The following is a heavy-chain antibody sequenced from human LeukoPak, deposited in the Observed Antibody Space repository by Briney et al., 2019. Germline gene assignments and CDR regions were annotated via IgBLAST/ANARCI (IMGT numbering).Heavy chain of an antibody. V-gene: IGHV1-24*01. CDR3: ATDQAADAPFDY. J-gene: IGHJ4*02. D-gene: IGHD6-25*01. CDR2: FNLIDAQT. Sequence: ASVKVPCKVSGYSLSDVSLHSVRQAPGKGLEWMATFNLIDAQTIYAQKFQGRLTMTEDTSTNTAYMEVSSLRFEDTAIYYCATDQAADAPFDYWGQGTLVTVSA. CDR1: GYSLSDVS.